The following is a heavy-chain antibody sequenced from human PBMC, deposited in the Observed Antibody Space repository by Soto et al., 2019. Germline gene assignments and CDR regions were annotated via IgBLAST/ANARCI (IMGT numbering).Heavy chain of an antibody. CDR3: AKGTVTIKGPNWFDP. J-gene: IGHJ5*02. V-gene: IGHV3-23*01. CDR1: GFTFSSYA. CDR2: ISGSGGNT. D-gene: IGHD4-17*01. Sequence: DVELLESGGGLVQPGGSLRLSCAASGFTFSSYAMSWVRQAPGKGLEWVSAISGSGGNTYYADSVKGRFTISRDNSKNTLYLQMNSLRAEDTAVYYCAKGTVTIKGPNWFDPWGQGTLVTVSS.